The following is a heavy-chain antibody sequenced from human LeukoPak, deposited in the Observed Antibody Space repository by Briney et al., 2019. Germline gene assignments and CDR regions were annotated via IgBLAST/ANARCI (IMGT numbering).Heavy chain of an antibody. D-gene: IGHD1-14*01. J-gene: IGHJ4*02. V-gene: IGHV4-34*01. CDR2: INDSGST. Sequence: SETLSLTCAVYGGSLSGYYWSWIRQSPGKGLEWIGEINDSGSTNYNPSLKSRVTISIDTSKNQFSLKLNSVTAADTAVYYCASPEGYWGQGTLVTVSS. CDR1: GGSLSGYY. CDR3: ASPEGY.